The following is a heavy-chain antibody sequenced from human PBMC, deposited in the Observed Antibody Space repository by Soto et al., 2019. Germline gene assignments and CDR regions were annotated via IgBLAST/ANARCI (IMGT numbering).Heavy chain of an antibody. V-gene: IGHV3-33*01. J-gene: IGHJ6*02. CDR3: ARDLSSSWYDGRGMDV. Sequence: GGSLRLSCAASGFTFSSYGMHWVRQAPGKGLEWVAVIWYDGSNKYYADSVKGRFTISRDNSKNTLYLQMNSLRAEDTAVYYCARDLSSSWYDGRGMDVWGQGTTVTVSS. D-gene: IGHD6-13*01. CDR2: IWYDGSNK. CDR1: GFTFSSYG.